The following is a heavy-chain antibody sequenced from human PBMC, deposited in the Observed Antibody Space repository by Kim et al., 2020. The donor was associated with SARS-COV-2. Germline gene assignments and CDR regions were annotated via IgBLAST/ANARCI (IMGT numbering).Heavy chain of an antibody. D-gene: IGHD3-10*01. CDR1: GFAFSSYD. CDR3: AKDRRPTMVRGVIMGYY. J-gene: IGHJ4*01. CDR2: ISYDGSNK. V-gene: IGHV3-30*18. Sequence: GGSLRLSCAASGFAFSSYDMHWVRQAPGKGLEWVTLISYDGSNKYYADSVKGRFTISRDNSKNTLYLQMNSLRAEDTAVYYCAKDRRPTMVRGVIMGYY.